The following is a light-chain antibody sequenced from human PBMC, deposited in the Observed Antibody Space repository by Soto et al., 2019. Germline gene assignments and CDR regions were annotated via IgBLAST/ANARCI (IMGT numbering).Light chain of an antibody. CDR3: QQYNYWPELT. CDR2: GAS. CDR1: QSVSSN. V-gene: IGKV3-15*01. J-gene: IGKJ4*01. Sequence: EIVMTQSPATLSVSPGERATLSCRASQSVSSNLAWYQQKPGQAHRLLIYGASTRATGIPARFSGSGSATEFTLTISSLQSEDFAVYYCQQYNYWPELTFCGGTKVEIK.